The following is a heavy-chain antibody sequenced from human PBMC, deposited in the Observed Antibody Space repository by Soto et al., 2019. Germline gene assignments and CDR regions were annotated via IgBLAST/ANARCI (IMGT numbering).Heavy chain of an antibody. CDR1: GYTFTSYG. V-gene: IGHV1-18*01. CDR3: ARGGGSDGSYANWFDP. D-gene: IGHD1-26*01. Sequence: ASVKVSCKASGYTFTSYGISWVRQAPGQGLEWMGWISAYNGNTNYAQKLQGRVTMTTDTSTSTTYMELRSLRSDVTAVYYCARGGGSDGSYANWFDPWGQGTLVTVSS. CDR2: ISAYNGNT. J-gene: IGHJ5*02.